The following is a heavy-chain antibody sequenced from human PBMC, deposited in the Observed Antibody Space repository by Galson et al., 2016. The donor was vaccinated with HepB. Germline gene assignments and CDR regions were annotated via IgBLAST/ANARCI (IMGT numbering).Heavy chain of an antibody. D-gene: IGHD3-10*01. V-gene: IGHV4-39*01. CDR2: IFYNGNP. CDR1: GGSVIIGSSY. J-gene: IGHJ6*02. CDR3: ARRFAGAIPLHYYGMDV. Sequence: ETLSLTCTVSGGSVIIGSSYWGWIRQTPGKGLEWIASIFYNGNPYYNPSLESRLSILVDTSRNQFSLNLTSVTAAETGVYYCARRFAGAIPLHYYGMDVWGQGTRVTV.